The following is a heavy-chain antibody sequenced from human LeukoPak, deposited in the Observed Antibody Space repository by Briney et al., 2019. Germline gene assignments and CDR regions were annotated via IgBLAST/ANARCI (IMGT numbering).Heavy chain of an antibody. Sequence: SETLSLTCTVSGGSISSSSYYWGWIRQPPGKGLEWIGSIYYSGSTNYNPSLKSRVTISVDTSKNQFSLKLSSVTAADTAVYYCARRARFLEWLGVGRTPNSSYCFDYWGQGTLVTVSS. CDR1: GGSISSSSYY. J-gene: IGHJ4*02. CDR2: IYYSGST. CDR3: ARRARFLEWLGVGRTPNSSYCFDY. D-gene: IGHD3-3*01. V-gene: IGHV4-39*07.